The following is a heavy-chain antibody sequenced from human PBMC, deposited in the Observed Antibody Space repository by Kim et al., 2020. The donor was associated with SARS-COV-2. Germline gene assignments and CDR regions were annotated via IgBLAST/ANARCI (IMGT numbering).Heavy chain of an antibody. J-gene: IGHJ4*02. V-gene: IGHV4-4*02. Sequence: SETLSLTCAVSGGSISSSNWWSWVRQPPGKGLEWIGEIYHSGSTNYNPSLKRRVTISVDKSKNQFSLKLSSVTAAATAVYYCARDLEYSYGFDYWGQGTLVTVSS. D-gene: IGHD5-18*01. CDR1: GGSISSSNW. CDR2: IYHSGST. CDR3: ARDLEYSYGFDY.